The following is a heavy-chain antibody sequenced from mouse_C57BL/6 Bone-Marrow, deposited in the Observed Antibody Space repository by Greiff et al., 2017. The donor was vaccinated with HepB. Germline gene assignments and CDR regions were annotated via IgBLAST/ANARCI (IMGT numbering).Heavy chain of an antibody. CDR3: ARVYYDTTGDYFDY. J-gene: IGHJ2*01. V-gene: IGHV5-15*01. CDR1: GFTFSDYG. D-gene: IGHD2-4*01. CDR2: ISNLAYSI. Sequence: EVKLMESGGGLVQPGGSLKLSCAASGFTFSDYGMAWVRQAPRKGPEWVAFISNLAYSIYYADTVTGRFTISRENAKNTLYLEMSSLRSEDTAMYYWARVYYDTTGDYFDYWGQGTTLTVSS.